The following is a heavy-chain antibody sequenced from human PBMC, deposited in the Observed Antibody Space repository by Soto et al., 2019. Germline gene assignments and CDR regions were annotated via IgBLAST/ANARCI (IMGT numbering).Heavy chain of an antibody. Sequence: QVQLVESGGGVVQPGRSLRLSCAASGFTFSSYGMHWVRQAPGKGLEWVAVIWYDGSNKYYADSVKGRFTISRDNSKNPLYLQMNSLRAEDTAVYYCAALLRGSSSSWWYFDLWGRGTLVTVSS. CDR3: AALLRGSSSSWWYFDL. D-gene: IGHD6-6*01. CDR1: GFTFSSYG. V-gene: IGHV3-33*01. J-gene: IGHJ2*01. CDR2: IWYDGSNK.